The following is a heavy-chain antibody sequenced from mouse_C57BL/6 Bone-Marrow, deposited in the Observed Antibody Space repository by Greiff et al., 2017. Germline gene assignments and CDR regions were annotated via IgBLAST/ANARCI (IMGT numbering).Heavy chain of an antibody. D-gene: IGHD2-10*01. CDR1: GYTFNSYW. V-gene: IGHV1-5*01. J-gene: IGHJ2*01. CDR3: TRREPYFLDY. Sequence: VQLQQSGTVLARPGASVKMSCKTSGYTFNSYWMHWVKQRPGQGLEWIGAIYPGNSDTNYNQKFKGKAKLTAVTSASTAYMELSSLTNEDSAVYFCTRREPYFLDYWGQGTTLTVSS. CDR2: IYPGNSDT.